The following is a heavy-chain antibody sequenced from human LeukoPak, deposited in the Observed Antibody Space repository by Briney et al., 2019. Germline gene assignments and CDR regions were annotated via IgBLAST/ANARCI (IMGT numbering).Heavy chain of an antibody. V-gene: IGHV3-23*01. CDR1: GFTFSSYA. J-gene: IGHJ4*02. D-gene: IGHD3-10*01. CDR3: AQEQGWFGEFSTY. CDR2: ICGNGGST. Sequence: GGSLRLSCAASGFTFSSYAMSWVRQAPGKGLEWVSAICGNGGSTYYAESVKGRFTISRDNSKNTLYLQMDSLRADDTALYYCAQEQGWFGEFSTYWGQGTLVTVSS.